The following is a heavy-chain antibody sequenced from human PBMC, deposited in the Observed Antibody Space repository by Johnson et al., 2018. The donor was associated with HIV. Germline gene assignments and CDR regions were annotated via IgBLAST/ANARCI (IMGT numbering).Heavy chain of an antibody. D-gene: IGHD3-16*01. J-gene: IGHJ3*02. CDR3: ARGGKRVMAAFDI. Sequence: WVRQAPGKGLEWVSVIYSGGSTYYADSVKGRFTISRDNSKNTLYLQMNSLRAEDTAVYYCARGGKRVMAAFDIWGQGTMVTVSS. CDR2: IYSGGST. V-gene: IGHV3-66*02.